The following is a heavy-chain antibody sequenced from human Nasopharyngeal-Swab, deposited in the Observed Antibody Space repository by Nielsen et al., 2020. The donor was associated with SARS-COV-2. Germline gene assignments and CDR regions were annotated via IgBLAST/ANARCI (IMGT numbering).Heavy chain of an antibody. CDR1: GGSISSGGYY. CDR2: IYYSGGT. D-gene: IGHD3-3*01. V-gene: IGHV4-31*03. Sequence: SETLSLTCTVSGGSISSGGYYWSWIRQHPGKGLEWIGYIYYSGGTYYNPSLKSRVTISVDTSKNQFSLKLSSVTAADTAVYYCARSLYYDFWSGYYTGSQGNYYYYYMDVWGKGTTVTVSS. J-gene: IGHJ6*03. CDR3: ARSLYYDFWSGYYTGSQGNYYYYYMDV.